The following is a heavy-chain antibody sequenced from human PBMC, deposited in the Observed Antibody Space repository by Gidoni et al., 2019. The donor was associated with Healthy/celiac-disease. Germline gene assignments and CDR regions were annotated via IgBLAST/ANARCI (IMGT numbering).Heavy chain of an antibody. CDR3: ARDGMDTAMTRYFDL. J-gene: IGHJ2*01. D-gene: IGHD5-18*01. V-gene: IGHV4-4*02. CDR1: GGSISSSNW. CDR2: IHHSWST. Sequence: QVQLQESGPGLATPAGTLSLTCAVSGGSISSSNWWSWVRQPPGKGLEWIGEIHHSWSTNYHPSLKSRVTISVDKSKNQFSLKLSSVTAADTAVYYCARDGMDTAMTRYFDLWGRGTLVTVSS.